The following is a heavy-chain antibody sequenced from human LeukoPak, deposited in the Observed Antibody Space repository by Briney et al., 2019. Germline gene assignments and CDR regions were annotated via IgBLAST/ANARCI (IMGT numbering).Heavy chain of an antibody. CDR3: ARGEFGDYYYFYMDV. CDR1: GVNFDDYG. D-gene: IGHD2/OR15-2a*01. V-gene: IGHV3-20*04. CDR2: INWNGGST. J-gene: IGHJ6*03. Sequence: PGGSLRLSCAASGVNFDDYGMSWVRQAPGKGLEWVSGINWNGGSTGYADSVMGRFTISRDNAKNSLYLQMNSLRAEDTALYYCARGEFGDYYYFYMDVWGKGTTVTVSS.